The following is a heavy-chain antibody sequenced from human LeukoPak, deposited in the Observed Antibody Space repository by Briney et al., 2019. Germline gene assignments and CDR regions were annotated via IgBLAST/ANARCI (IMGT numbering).Heavy chain of an antibody. CDR1: GFTFSSYA. D-gene: IGHD6-19*01. CDR2: ISYDGSNK. J-gene: IGHJ6*02. CDR3: ARVKAVAGRVDYYYYVMDV. V-gene: IGHV3-30-3*01. Sequence: GGSLRLSCAASGFTFSSYAMHWVRQAPGEGLEWVAVISYDGSNKYYADSAKGRFTISRDNSKNTLYLQMNSLRPEDTAVYYCARVKAVAGRVDYYYYVMDVWGQGTTVTVSS.